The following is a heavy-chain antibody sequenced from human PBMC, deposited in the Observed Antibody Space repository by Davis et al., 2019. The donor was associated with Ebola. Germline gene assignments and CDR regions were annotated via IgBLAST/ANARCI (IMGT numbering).Heavy chain of an antibody. J-gene: IGHJ5*02. D-gene: IGHD5-12*01. Sequence: MPSETLSLTCTVSGGSISSYYWSWIRQHPGKGLEWIGYIYYSGSTNYNPSLKSRVTISVDTSKNQFSLTLRSVTAADTAVYYCSRAQGYRSWFEPWGQGTLVTVSS. V-gene: IGHV4-59*01. CDR3: SRAQGYRSWFEP. CDR2: IYYSGST. CDR1: GGSISSYY.